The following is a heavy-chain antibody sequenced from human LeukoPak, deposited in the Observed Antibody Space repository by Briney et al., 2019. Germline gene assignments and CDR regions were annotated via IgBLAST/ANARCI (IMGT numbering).Heavy chain of an antibody. CDR3: ARSSESYDSSGYYSYYFDY. CDR1: GGSISSYY. CDR2: IYYSGST. J-gene: IGHJ4*02. V-gene: IGHV4-59*01. Sequence: SETLSLTCAVSGGSISSYYWSWIRQPPGKGLEWIGYIYYSGSTNYNPSLRSRVTISVDTSKNQFSLKLSSVTAADTAVYYCARSSESYDSSGYYSYYFDYWGQGTLVTVSS. D-gene: IGHD3-22*01.